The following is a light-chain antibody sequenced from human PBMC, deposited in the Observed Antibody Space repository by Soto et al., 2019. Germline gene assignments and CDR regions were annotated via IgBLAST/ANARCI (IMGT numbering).Light chain of an antibody. CDR1: SSDIGGYNV. Sequence: QSALTQPASVSGSPGQSITISCTGTSSDIGGYNVVSWYQQLPGKAPKLIIYKVSERPSEISSRFSGSKSGNTASLTISGLQTEDEADYYGCSYAGNMLVFGGGTKLTVL. J-gene: IGLJ3*02. V-gene: IGLV2-23*02. CDR3: CSYAGNMLV. CDR2: KVS.